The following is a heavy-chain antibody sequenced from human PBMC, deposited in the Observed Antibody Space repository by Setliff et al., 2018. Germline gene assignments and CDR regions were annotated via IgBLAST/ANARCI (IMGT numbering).Heavy chain of an antibody. D-gene: IGHD6-6*01. CDR1: GGSFSDYY. CDR2: INHTGST. J-gene: IGHJ4*02. CDR3: ARGRNVAIRLLDS. Sequence: SETLSLTCGASGGSFSDYYWSWIRQTPGKGLEWIGEINHTGSTNYDPSLKSRVTISIDTSKNQFSLSLRYVTAADTAIYYCARGRNVAIRLLDSWSQGNLVTVSS. V-gene: IGHV4-34*01.